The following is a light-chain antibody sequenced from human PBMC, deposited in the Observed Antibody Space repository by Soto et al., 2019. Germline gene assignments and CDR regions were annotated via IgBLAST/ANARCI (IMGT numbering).Light chain of an antibody. CDR3: QHYASFSGT. CDR2: KAS. J-gene: IGKJ1*01. Sequence: DIQMTQSPSTLSASVGDRVTITCRASQSVSSWVAWYHLKPGKAPKLLIYKASTLETGVPSSFSGSGSRTEFTLTVSSLQPDDFATYYCQHYASFSGTFGQGTKVEIK. CDR1: QSVSSW. V-gene: IGKV1-5*03.